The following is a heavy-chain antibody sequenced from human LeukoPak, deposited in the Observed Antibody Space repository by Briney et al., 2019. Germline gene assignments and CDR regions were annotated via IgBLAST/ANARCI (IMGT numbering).Heavy chain of an antibody. CDR1: GFTFSSYA. Sequence: GGSLRLSCGGSGFTFSSYAMSWVRQAPGEGLELVSAISGSGGSTYYADSVKGRFTISRDNSKTTLYLQMNSLRAEDTAVYYCAKGPAFGGVIVLFDYWGQGTLVTVSS. CDR3: AKGPAFGGVIVLFDY. CDR2: ISGSGGST. D-gene: IGHD3-16*02. V-gene: IGHV3-23*01. J-gene: IGHJ4*02.